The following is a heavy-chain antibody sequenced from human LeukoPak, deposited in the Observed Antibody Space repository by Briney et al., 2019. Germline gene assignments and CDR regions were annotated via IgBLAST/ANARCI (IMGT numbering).Heavy chain of an antibody. CDR2: IKQDGSEK. CDR3: ARAGDYDFWSGYRRAFDI. V-gene: IGHV3-7*01. CDR1: GFTFSSYW. D-gene: IGHD3-3*01. J-gene: IGHJ3*02. Sequence: PGGSLRLSCAASGFTFSSYWMSWVRQAPGKGLEWVANIKQDGSEKYYVDSVKGRFTISRDNAKNSLYLQMNSLRAEDTAVYYCARAGDYDFWSGYRRAFDIWGQGTMVTVSS.